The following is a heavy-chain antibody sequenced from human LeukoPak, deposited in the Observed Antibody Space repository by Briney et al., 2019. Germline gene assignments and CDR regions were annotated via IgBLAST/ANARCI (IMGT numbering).Heavy chain of an antibody. D-gene: IGHD6-19*01. CDR2: INPNSGGT. CDR1: GYTFTGYY. Sequence: ASVKVSCKASGYTFTGYYMHWVRQAPGQGLEWMGWINPNSGGTNYAQKFQGRVTMTRDTSISTAYMELSRLRSDDTAVYYCSREPIAVSDHDAFDIWGQGTMVTVSS. V-gene: IGHV1-2*02. CDR3: SREPIAVSDHDAFDI. J-gene: IGHJ3*02.